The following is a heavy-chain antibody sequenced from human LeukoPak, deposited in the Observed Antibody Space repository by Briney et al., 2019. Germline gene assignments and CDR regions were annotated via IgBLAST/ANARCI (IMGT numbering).Heavy chain of an antibody. CDR1: GFIFNNYW. CDR2: INGDGSST. CDR3: TRQWHTPSDY. J-gene: IGHJ4*02. V-gene: IGHV3-74*01. D-gene: IGHD6-19*01. Sequence: GGSLRLSCAASGFIFNNYWMRWVRQTPGEGPLWLSRINGDGSSTSYAYSVQGRFIISRDNAKNTLYLQMNSLRAEDTAVYYCTRQWHTPSDYWGQGTLVTVSS.